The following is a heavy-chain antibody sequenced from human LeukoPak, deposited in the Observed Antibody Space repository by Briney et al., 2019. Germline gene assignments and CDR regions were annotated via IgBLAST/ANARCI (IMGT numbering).Heavy chain of an antibody. J-gene: IGHJ4*02. Sequence: ETLSLTCIVSGGSISSSSHNWGWIRQPPGKGLEWIGSIYYSGTTYYNPSLKSRLTISVDTSKNQFSLKLSSVTAVDTAVYYCARHDRIIASPLVWGQGILVTVSS. CDR2: IYYSGTT. D-gene: IGHD6-13*01. CDR3: ARHDRIIASPLV. V-gene: IGHV4-39*01. CDR1: GGSISSSSHN.